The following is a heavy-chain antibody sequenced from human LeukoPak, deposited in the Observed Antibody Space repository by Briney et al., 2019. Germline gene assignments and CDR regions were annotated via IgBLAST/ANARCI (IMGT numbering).Heavy chain of an antibody. V-gene: IGHV5-51*01. J-gene: IGHJ3*02. D-gene: IGHD3-3*01. CDR2: IYPGDSDT. CDR3: ARLYYDFWSGYYRQYFDAFDI. CDR1: GYSFTSYW. Sequence: GESLKISCKGSGYSFTSYWIGWVRQMPGKGLEWMGIIYPGDSDTRYSPSFQGQVTISADKSISTAYLQWSSLKASDTAMYYCARLYYDFWSGYYRQYFDAFDIWGQGTMVTVSS.